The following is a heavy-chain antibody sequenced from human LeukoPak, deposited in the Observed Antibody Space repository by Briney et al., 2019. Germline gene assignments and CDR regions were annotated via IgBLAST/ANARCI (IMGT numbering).Heavy chain of an antibody. CDR3: ARRSNPPGRIDH. V-gene: IGHV3-66*04. Sequence: GGSLRLSCVVSGLPVNFNYMAWVRQAPGKGLECVSFIYGGGKTYYADSVTGRFTISRDNSKNTMYLQMNSLKGEDTAVYYCARRSNPPGRIDHWGQGTLVTVSS. J-gene: IGHJ4*02. D-gene: IGHD1-14*01. CDR1: GLPVNFNY. CDR2: IYGGGKT.